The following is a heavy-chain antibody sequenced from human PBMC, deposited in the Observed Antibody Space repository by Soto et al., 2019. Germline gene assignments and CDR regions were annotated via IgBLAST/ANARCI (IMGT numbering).Heavy chain of an antibody. CDR3: ARVLDVLRYFDWLPTPPYYMDV. CDR1: GGSISSYY. D-gene: IGHD3-9*01. Sequence: SETLSVKRTSSGGSISSYYWIWIRQPPGKGLEWIGYIYYSGSTNYNPSLKSRVTISVDTSKNQFSLKLSSVTAADTAVYYCARVLDVLRYFDWLPTPPYYMDVWGKGTTVT. J-gene: IGHJ6*03. V-gene: IGHV4-59*01. CDR2: IYYSGST.